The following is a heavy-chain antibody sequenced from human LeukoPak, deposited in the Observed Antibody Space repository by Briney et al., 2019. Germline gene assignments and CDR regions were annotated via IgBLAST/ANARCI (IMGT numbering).Heavy chain of an antibody. D-gene: IGHD3-10*01. CDR3: AREEYYYGSGSYSLDY. V-gene: IGHV3-7*01. Sequence: PGGSLRLSCAASGFTFSSYAMHWVRQAPGKGLEWVANIKQDGSEKYYVDSVKGRFTISRDNAKNSLYLQMNSLRAEDTAVYYCAREEYYYGSGSYSLDYWGQGTLVTVSS. J-gene: IGHJ4*02. CDR1: GFTFSSYA. CDR2: IKQDGSEK.